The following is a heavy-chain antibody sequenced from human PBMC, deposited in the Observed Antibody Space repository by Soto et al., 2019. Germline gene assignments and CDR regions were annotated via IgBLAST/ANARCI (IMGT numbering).Heavy chain of an antibody. Sequence: QVQLVQSGAEVKKPGASVKVSCKASGYTFTSYYMHWVRQAPGQGLEWMGIINPSGGSTSYAQKFQGRVIMTRDTSTSTVYMELSSLRSEDTAVYYCARDLKGPGYCSSTSCPEALLDWGQGTLVTVSS. CDR3: ARDLKGPGYCSSTSCPEALLD. D-gene: IGHD2-2*03. J-gene: IGHJ4*02. CDR2: INPSGGST. V-gene: IGHV1-46*01. CDR1: GYTFTSYY.